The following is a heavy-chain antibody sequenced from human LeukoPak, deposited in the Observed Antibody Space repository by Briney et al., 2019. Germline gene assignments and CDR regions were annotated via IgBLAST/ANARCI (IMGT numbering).Heavy chain of an antibody. D-gene: IGHD6-13*01. CDR2: ISSSSYI. CDR1: GFTFSSYS. V-gene: IGHV3-21*01. J-gene: IGHJ4*02. CDR3: ARLYSSSWYFDY. Sequence: GGSLRLSCAASGFTFSSYSMNWVRQAPGEGLEWVSSISSSSYIYYADSVKGRFTISRDNAKNSLYLQMNSLRAEDTAVYYCARLYSSSWYFDYWGQGTLVTVSS.